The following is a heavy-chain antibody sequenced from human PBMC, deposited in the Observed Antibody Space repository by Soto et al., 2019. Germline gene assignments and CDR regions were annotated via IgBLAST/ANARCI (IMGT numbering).Heavy chain of an antibody. V-gene: IGHV4-59*08. Sequence: PSETLSLTCTVSGGSISNYYWTWIRQPPGKGLEWIGYIYYSGSTYYNPSLKSRVTISVDTSKNQFSLKLSSVTAADTAVYYCAREQIWGQGTLVTVSS. J-gene: IGHJ4*02. D-gene: IGHD1-1*01. CDR2: IYYSGST. CDR3: AREQI. CDR1: GGSISNYY.